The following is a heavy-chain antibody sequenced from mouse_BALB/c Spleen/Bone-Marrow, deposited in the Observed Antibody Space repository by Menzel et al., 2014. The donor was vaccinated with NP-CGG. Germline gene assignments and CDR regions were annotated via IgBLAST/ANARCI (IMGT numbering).Heavy chain of an antibody. CDR3: ARFINTGTMDY. CDR1: GFSLSRYN. Sequence: VQLVESGPGQVAPSQSLSITCTVSGFSLSRYNVHRVRQPPGKGLEWLGMIWGGGNTDYNSGLKSRLSISKANSKSQIFLKMNSLQTDGTAMYYCARFINTGTMDYWGQGTSVTVSS. D-gene: IGHD1-1*01. V-gene: IGHV2-6-4*01. CDR2: IWGGGNT. J-gene: IGHJ4*01.